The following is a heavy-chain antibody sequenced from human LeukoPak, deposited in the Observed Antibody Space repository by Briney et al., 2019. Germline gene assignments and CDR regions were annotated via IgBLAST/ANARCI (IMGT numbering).Heavy chain of an antibody. CDR3: ARVLRGNGYNSIYYFDY. D-gene: IGHD5-24*01. Sequence: SETLSLTCAVYGGSFSGYYWSWIRQPPGKGLEWIGYIYYSGSTNYNPSLESRVTISVDTSKNQFSLKLSSVTAADTAVYYCARVLRGNGYNSIYYFDYWGQGTLVTVSS. CDR2: IYYSGST. V-gene: IGHV4-59*01. CDR1: GGSFSGYY. J-gene: IGHJ4*02.